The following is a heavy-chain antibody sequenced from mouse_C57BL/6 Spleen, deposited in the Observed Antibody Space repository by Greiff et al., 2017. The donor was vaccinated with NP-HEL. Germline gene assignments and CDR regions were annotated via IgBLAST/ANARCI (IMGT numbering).Heavy chain of an antibody. Sequence: QVQLQQSGPELVKPGASVKISCKASGYAFSSSWMNWVKQRPGKGLEWIGRIYPGDGDTNYNGKLKGKATLTADKSSSTAYMQLSSLTSEDSAVYFCASLITTVLCEFDVWGTGTTVTGSS. V-gene: IGHV1-82*01. J-gene: IGHJ1*03. CDR2: IYPGDGDT. D-gene: IGHD1-1*01. CDR1: GYAFSSSW. CDR3: ASLITTVLCEFDV.